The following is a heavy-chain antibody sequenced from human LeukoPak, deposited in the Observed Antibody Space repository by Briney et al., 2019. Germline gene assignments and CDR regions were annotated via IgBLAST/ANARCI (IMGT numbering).Heavy chain of an antibody. D-gene: IGHD3-10*01. V-gene: IGHV3-23*01. J-gene: IGHJ4*02. CDR1: GVTFSSSS. CDR2: VRGSGGDT. Sequence: GGSLRLSCAASGVTFSSSSMNWVRQAPGKRPQWVSTVRGSGGDTYYADSVKGRFTISRDTSKNTLYLQMNSLRAEDTAVYYCATGTMVRGFNVDYWGQGTLVTVSS. CDR3: ATGTMVRGFNVDY.